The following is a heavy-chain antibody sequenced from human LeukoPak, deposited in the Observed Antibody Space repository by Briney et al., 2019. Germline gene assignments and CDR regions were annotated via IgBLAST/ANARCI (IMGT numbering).Heavy chain of an antibody. CDR1: RYTITDYY. Sequence: ATVKISCKASRYTITDYYMQGVQQAPAKGSEWMGRVDHEDGNTIYAENSQGRHTRIADTSKDTVYMELSSLRSEDTAVYYCASVAGGAPRVRPFDPWGQGTLVTVSS. CDR2: VDHEDGNT. CDR3: ASVAGGAPRVRPFDP. D-gene: IGHD2-8*01. J-gene: IGHJ5*02. V-gene: IGHV1-69-2*01.